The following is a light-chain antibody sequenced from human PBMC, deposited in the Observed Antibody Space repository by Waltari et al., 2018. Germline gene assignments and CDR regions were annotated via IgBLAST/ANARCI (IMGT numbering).Light chain of an antibody. CDR3: QQYNSYSLLT. J-gene: IGKJ4*01. Sequence: DIRMTQSPSTLSASAGDRVIISCRASQSISKCLAWYQQKPGKAPKLLIYEASTLQSGVPSRFGGTGSVTDFTLTISSLQPDDFATYYCQQYNSYSLLTFGGGTKVEIK. V-gene: IGKV1-5*03. CDR2: EAS. CDR1: QSISKC.